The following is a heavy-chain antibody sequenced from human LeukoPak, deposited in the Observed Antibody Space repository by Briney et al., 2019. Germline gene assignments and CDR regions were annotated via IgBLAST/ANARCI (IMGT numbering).Heavy chain of an antibody. CDR1: GGSFSGYY. V-gene: IGHV4-34*01. Sequence: SETLSLTCAVYGGSFSGYYWSWIRQPLGKGLEWIGVINHSGSTNYNPSLKSRVTISVDTSKNQFSLKLSSVTAADTAVYYCARHPLGYCSITSCPSDYGMDVWGQGTTVTVSS. J-gene: IGHJ6*02. D-gene: IGHD2-2*01. CDR2: INHSGST. CDR3: ARHPLGYCSITSCPSDYGMDV.